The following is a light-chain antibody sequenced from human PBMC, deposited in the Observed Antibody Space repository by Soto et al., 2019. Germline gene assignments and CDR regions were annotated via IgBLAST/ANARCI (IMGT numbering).Light chain of an antibody. CDR3: QQYDKSPLT. V-gene: IGKV3-20*01. Sequence: EIVLTQSPGTLSLSPGDRATLSYTASQSVPSSYLAWYQHKVGQAPRLLIHGASSRATGIPDRFSGSGSGTDFTLTISRLEPEDFAVYYCQQYDKSPLTFGGGTKVDI. CDR2: GAS. CDR1: QSVPSSY. J-gene: IGKJ4*01.